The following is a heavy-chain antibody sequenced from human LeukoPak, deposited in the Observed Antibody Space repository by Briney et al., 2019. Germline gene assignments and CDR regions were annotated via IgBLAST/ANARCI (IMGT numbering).Heavy chain of an antibody. V-gene: IGHV3-30-3*01. Sequence: PAGTLTLTCAASGFTFSSYALHWLRQAPGKGLEWVAVISYGGSNKYYADSVRGRFTISRDNSKNTLYLQMNSLRAEDTAVYYCSIDDLYYGSGSYYKMGCYYWGEGTLVTVSS. J-gene: IGHJ4*02. CDR3: SIDDLYYGSGSYYKMGCYY. CDR2: ISYGGSNK. D-gene: IGHD3-10*01. CDR1: GFTFSSYA.